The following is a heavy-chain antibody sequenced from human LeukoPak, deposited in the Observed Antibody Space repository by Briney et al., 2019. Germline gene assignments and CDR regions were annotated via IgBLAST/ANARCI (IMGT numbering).Heavy chain of an antibody. CDR1: GFTFSGSA. D-gene: IGHD3-16*01. V-gene: IGHV3-73*01. Sequence: PGGSLRLSCAASGFTFSGSAIHWVRQASGKGLEWVGHIRRKGNDYATAYTASVKGRFTISRDDSKNTAFLQMDSLKTEDTAAYFCARLGGSHPYFDYWGRGTLVTVSS. J-gene: IGHJ4*02. CDR3: ARLGGSHPYFDY. CDR2: IRRKGNDYAT.